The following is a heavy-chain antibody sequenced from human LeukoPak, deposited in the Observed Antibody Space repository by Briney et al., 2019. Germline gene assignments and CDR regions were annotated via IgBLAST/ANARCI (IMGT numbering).Heavy chain of an antibody. V-gene: IGHV3-9*01. J-gene: IGHJ4*02. D-gene: IGHD6-19*01. CDR3: AKEAYSSGYFFDY. Sequence: GGSLRLSCAASGFTFDDYAMHWVRQAPGKGLEWVSGISWNSGSIGYADSVKGRFTISRDNAKNSLYLQMNSLRAEDTALYYRAKEAYSSGYFFDYWGQGTLVTVSS. CDR2: ISWNSGSI. CDR1: GFTFDDYA.